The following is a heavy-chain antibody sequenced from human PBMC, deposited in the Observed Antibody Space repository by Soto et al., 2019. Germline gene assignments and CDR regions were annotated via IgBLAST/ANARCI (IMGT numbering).Heavy chain of an antibody. V-gene: IGHV3-23*01. D-gene: IGHD3-10*01. CDR2: ISHSGDIT. CDR1: GFTFTNSA. CDR3: ATDVVDLWLVFEY. Sequence: GWSLRLSCAASGFTFTNSAMNLVRQVPGKGLEWVSAISHSGDITYYADSVKGRFTISRDNSKNTLFLQMNSLRAEDTAMYYCATDVVDLWLVFEYWGQGTLVTVSS. J-gene: IGHJ4*02.